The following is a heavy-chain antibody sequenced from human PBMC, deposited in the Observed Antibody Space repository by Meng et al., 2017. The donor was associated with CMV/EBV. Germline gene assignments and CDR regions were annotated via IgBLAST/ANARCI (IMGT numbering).Heavy chain of an antibody. Sequence: GGPLRLSCAASGFTFSSYSMNWVRQAPGKGLEWVSSIISSSSYIYYADSVKGRFTISRDNAKNSLYLQMNSLRAEDTAVYYCARGRTSSTNWFDPWGQGTLVTVSS. J-gene: IGHJ5*02. V-gene: IGHV3-21*01. CDR3: ARGRTSSTNWFDP. CDR2: IISSSSYI. CDR1: GFTFSSYS. D-gene: IGHD2-2*01.